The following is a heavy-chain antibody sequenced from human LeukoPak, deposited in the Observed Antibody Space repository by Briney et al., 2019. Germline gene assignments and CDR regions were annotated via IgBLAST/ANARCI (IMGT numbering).Heavy chain of an antibody. D-gene: IGHD1-26*01. J-gene: IGHJ4*02. CDR1: GFSLSTSGVG. CDR3: AHMFVVGAKVYYFDY. V-gene: IGHV2-5*02. Sequence: SGPTLVNPTQTLTLTCTFSGFSLSTSGVGVGWIRQPPGKALEWLALIYWDDDKRYSPSLKCRLTITKDTSKNQVVLTMTNMDPVDTATYYCAHMFVVGAKVYYFDYWGQGTLVTVSS. CDR2: IYWDDDK.